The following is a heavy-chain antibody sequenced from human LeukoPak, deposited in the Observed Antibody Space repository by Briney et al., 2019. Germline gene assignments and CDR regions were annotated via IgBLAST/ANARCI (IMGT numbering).Heavy chain of an antibody. CDR3: AKDIAYCGGDCYSPDAFDI. D-gene: IGHD2-21*02. V-gene: IGHV3-23*01. J-gene: IGHJ3*02. CDR1: GFTFSSSA. Sequence: GGSLRLSCAASGFTFSSSAMSWVSQVPGKGLEWVSAISGSGGSTYYADSVKGRFTISRDNSKNTLYLQMNSLRAEDTAVYYCAKDIAYCGGDCYSPDAFDIWGQGTMVTVSS. CDR2: ISGSGGST.